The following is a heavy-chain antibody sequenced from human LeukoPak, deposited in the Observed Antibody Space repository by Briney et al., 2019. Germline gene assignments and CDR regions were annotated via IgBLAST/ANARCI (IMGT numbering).Heavy chain of an antibody. V-gene: IGHV4-30-4*01. J-gene: IGHJ4*02. CDR2: IYYSGST. CDR1: GGSISSGDYY. CDR3: AREIAAKGLDY. D-gene: IGHD6-13*01. Sequence: PSETLSLTSTVSGGSISSGDYYWSWIRQPPGKGLEWIGYIYYSGSTYYNPSLKSRVTISVDTSKNQFSLKLSSVTAADTAVYYCAREIAAKGLDYWGQGTLVTVSA.